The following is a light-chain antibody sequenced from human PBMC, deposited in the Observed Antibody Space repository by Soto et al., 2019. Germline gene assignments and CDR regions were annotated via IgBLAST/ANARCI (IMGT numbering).Light chain of an antibody. CDR2: EVS. Sequence: QSALTQPASVSGSPGQSITISCTGTSSDVGGYNYVSWYQQHPDKPPKLMIYEVSNRPSGVSNRFSGSKSGHTASLTISGLQSEYEADYFCTSYTSYSTLDVFGTGTKVTVL. CDR3: TSYTSYSTLDV. V-gene: IGLV2-14*01. CDR1: SSDVGGYNY. J-gene: IGLJ1*01.